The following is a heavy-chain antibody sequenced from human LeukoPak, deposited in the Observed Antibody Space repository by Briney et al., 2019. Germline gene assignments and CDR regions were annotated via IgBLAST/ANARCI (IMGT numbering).Heavy chain of an antibody. CDR3: ARAEYLVPNS. V-gene: IGHV3-30*04. J-gene: IGHJ4*02. CDR1: GFTFSSYA. Sequence: GGSLRLSCAASGFTFSSYAMHWVRQAPGKGLEWVAVISYDGSNKYYADSVKGRFTISRDNAKNSLYLQMNSLRAEDTAAYYCARAEYLVPNSWGQGTLVAVSS. D-gene: IGHD1-1*01. CDR2: ISYDGSNK.